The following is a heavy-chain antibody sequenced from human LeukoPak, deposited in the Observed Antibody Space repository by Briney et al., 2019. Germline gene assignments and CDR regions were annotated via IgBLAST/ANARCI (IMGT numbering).Heavy chain of an antibody. V-gene: IGHV3-30*02. CDR1: GFTFSIFG. CDR2: IRYDGSTK. Sequence: GGSLRLSCEASGFTFSIFGMHWVRQAPGKGLEWVTFIRYDGSTKYFADSVKGRFTISRDNSKNTLYLQMNSLRAEDTAVYYCAKSENYYDSSGYYYAWGQGTLVTVSS. J-gene: IGHJ4*02. CDR3: AKSENYYDSSGYYYA. D-gene: IGHD3-22*01.